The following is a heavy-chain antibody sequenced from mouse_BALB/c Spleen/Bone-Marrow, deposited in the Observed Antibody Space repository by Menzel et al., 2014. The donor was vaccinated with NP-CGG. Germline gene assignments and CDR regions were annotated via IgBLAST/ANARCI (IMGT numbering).Heavy chain of an antibody. Sequence: SGAELVRPGSSVKISCKASGYAFSSYWMIWVKQRPGQGLEWTGQIYPGDGDTNYNGKFKGKATLTVDKSSSTAYMQLSSLTSEDSAVYFCARSGYGSNYDYWGQGTTLTVSS. V-gene: IGHV1-80*01. J-gene: IGHJ2*01. D-gene: IGHD1-1*01. CDR1: GYAFSSYW. CDR2: IYPGDGDT. CDR3: ARSGYGSNYDY.